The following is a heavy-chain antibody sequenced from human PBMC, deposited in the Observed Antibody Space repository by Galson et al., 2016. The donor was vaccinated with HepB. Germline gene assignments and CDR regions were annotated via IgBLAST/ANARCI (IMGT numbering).Heavy chain of an antibody. V-gene: IGHV3-73*01. D-gene: IGHD2-21*02. CDR2: IRSKTNSYAT. CDR3: TKLHVSCGGDWACAFDV. Sequence: SLRLSCAACGFSFSESAIHWVRQASGKGLEWIGRIRSKTNSYATEYAESVRGRFTISRDDSRTTAYLQLNYVRAEDTATYYCTKLHVSCGGDWACAFDVWGQGTVVTVSS. CDR1: GFSFSESA. J-gene: IGHJ3*01.